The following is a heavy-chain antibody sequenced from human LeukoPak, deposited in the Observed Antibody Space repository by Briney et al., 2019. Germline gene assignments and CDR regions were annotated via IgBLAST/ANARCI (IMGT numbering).Heavy chain of an antibody. CDR1: GYTFTSYD. CDR2: MNPNSGNT. J-gene: IGHJ3*02. D-gene: IGHD5-12*01. V-gene: IGHV1-8*03. Sequence: ASVKVSCKASGYTFTSYDINWVRQATGQGLEWMGWMNPNSGNTGYAQKFRGRVTITRNTSISTAYMELSSLRSEDTAVYYCAREGSGYDLSAFDIWGQGTMVTVSS. CDR3: AREGSGYDLSAFDI.